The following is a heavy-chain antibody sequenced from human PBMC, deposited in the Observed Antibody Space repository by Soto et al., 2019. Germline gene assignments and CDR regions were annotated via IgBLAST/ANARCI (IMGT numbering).Heavy chain of an antibody. CDR3: TASSGWYNAFDI. V-gene: IGHV3-21*04. Sequence: EVQLVESGGGLVKPGGSLRLSCAASGFTFSSYNMNWVRQAPGKGLEWVSSISSSSSYIYYADSVKGRFTISRDNSKNTLYLQMNSLRAEDTAVYYCTASSGWYNAFDIWGQGTMVTVSS. CDR2: ISSSSSYI. J-gene: IGHJ3*02. D-gene: IGHD6-19*01. CDR1: GFTFSSYN.